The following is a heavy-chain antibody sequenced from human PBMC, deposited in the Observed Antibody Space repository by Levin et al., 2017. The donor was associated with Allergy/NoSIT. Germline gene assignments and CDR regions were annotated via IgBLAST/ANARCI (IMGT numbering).Heavy chain of an antibody. CDR2: ININTGTP. D-gene: IGHD3-3*01. J-gene: IGHJ6*03. CDR3: ARDGGVVRSFQYNHMDV. Sequence: WASVKVSCQASGYKLSDYAMNWVRQAPGQGLEWMGWININTGTPTYAQGFTGRFVFSFDTSLGTAYLQISSLKADDTAVYYCARDGGVVRSFQYNHMDVWGKGTAVTVSS. CDR1: GYKLSDYA. V-gene: IGHV7-4-1*02.